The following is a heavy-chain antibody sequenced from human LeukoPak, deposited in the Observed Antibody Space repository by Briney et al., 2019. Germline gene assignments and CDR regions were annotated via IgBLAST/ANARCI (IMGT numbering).Heavy chain of an antibody. CDR1: GYTFTGYY. CDR2: INPNSGGT. Sequence: AASVKDSCMASGYTFTGYYMHWVRQAPGQGLEWMGWINPNSGGTNYAQKFQGRVTMTRDTSSSTAYMELSRLRSDDTAVYYCAREEYQSDAFDIWGQGTMVTVSS. J-gene: IGHJ3*02. V-gene: IGHV1-2*02. D-gene: IGHD2-2*01. CDR3: AREEYQSDAFDI.